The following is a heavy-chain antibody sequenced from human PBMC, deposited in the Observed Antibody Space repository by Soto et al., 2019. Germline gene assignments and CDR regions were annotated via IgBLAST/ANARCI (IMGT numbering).Heavy chain of an antibody. CDR3: GRLEGLATISYCFDD. J-gene: IGHJ4*02. D-gene: IGHD3-9*01. CDR2: IYYTGST. Sequence: SETLSLTCTVSGGSISTSGYHWDWIRQSPGKGLEWIGTIYYTGSTVYNPSLKSRVTISVDRPKNQLSLTLMSVTAADTAVFYCGRLEGLATISYCFDDRGQRAPVTVSS. CDR1: GGSISTSGYH. V-gene: IGHV4-39*01.